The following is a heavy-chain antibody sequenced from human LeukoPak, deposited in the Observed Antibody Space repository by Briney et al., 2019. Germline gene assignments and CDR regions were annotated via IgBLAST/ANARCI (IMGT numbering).Heavy chain of an antibody. Sequence: GGSLRLSCAASGFTFSDYYMSWVRQAPGKGLEWVANTKEDGSEKCYVDSVKGRFTISRDNAKNSLYLQMNSLRTEDTAFYYCAKGASATWYPYFDSWGQGILVTVSS. CDR3: AKGASATWYPYFDS. J-gene: IGHJ4*02. D-gene: IGHD6-13*01. CDR2: TKEDGSEK. CDR1: GFTFSDYY. V-gene: IGHV3-7*03.